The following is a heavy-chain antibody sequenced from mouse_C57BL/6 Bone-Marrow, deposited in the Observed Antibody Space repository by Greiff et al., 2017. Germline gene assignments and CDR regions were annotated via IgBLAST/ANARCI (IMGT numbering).Heavy chain of an antibody. J-gene: IGHJ2*01. V-gene: IGHV1-55*01. CDR3: TWLGPRGRYFDY. CDR1: GYTFTSSW. Sequence: VQLQQPGAELVKPGASVKMSCKASGYTFTSSWITWVKQRPGQGLEWIGDIYPTSGRTNDNEKFKSKAILTVDTSSNTAYMQLRSLTSDDSAFFYRTWLGPRGRYFDYWGQGTAPTVSS. CDR2: IYPTSGRT. D-gene: IGHD2-2*01.